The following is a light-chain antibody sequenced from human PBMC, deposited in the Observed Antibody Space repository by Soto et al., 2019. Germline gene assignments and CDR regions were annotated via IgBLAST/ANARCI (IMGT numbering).Light chain of an antibody. CDR1: QSVSSSY. J-gene: IGKJ5*01. CDR3: QQYNNWPLT. CDR2: GAS. V-gene: IGKV3D-20*02. Sequence: EIVLTQSPGTLSLSPGERPTLSCRASQSVSSSYLAWYQQKPGQAPRXXVYGASTRATGIPARFSGSGSGTDFTLTISSLEPEDFAVYYCQQYNNWPLTFGPGTRLEIK.